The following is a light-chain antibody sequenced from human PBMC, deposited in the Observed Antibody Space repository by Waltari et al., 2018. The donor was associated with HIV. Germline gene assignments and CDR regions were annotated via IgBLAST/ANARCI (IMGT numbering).Light chain of an antibody. CDR1: SSNIGANSD. Sequence: QSVLTQPPSVSGAPGQRVTISCTGSSSNIGANSDVHWYQHLPGTAPKLLIYGNIYRPPGVPDRFSASKPVTSASLAITGLQADDEADYYCQSYDSSLSGWVFGGGTKLTV. V-gene: IGLV1-40*01. J-gene: IGLJ3*02. CDR3: QSYDSSLSGWV. CDR2: GNI.